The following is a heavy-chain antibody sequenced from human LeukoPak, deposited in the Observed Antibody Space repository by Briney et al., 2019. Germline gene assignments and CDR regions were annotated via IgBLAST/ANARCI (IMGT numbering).Heavy chain of an antibody. J-gene: IGHJ4*02. CDR1: GGSISSYY. D-gene: IGHD5-12*01. CDR3: ARETNDSGYDSSSGSYFDY. V-gene: IGHV4-59*01. Sequence: SETLSLTCTVSGGSISSYYWSWIRQPPGKGLEWIGYIYYSGSTNYNPSRKSRVTISVDTSKNQFSLKLSSVTAADTAVYYCARETNDSGYDSSSGSYFDYWGQGTLVTVSS. CDR2: IYYSGST.